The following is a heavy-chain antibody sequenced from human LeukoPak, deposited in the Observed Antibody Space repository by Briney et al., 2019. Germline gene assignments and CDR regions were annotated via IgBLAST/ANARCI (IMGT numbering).Heavy chain of an antibody. D-gene: IGHD3-22*01. CDR2: IYSGGGT. J-gene: IGHJ4*02. Sequence: SGGSLRLSCAASGFIVRNNYMNWVRQAPGKGREWVSIIYSGGGTYYADSAKGRFTISRDNSKNTLYLQMNSLRADDTALYYCARGCYYERSGYCPFDYWGPGTLVTVSS. CDR3: ARGCYYERSGYCPFDY. CDR1: GFIVRNNY. V-gene: IGHV3-53*01.